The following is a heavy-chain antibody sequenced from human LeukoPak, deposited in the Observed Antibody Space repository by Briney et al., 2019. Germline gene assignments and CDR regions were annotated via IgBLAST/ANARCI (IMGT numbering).Heavy chain of an antibody. V-gene: IGHV4-34*01. J-gene: IGHJ3*01. CDR1: GGSFSGYY. Sequence: SETLSLTCAVYGGSFSGYYWSWIRQPPGKGLEWIGEINHSGSTYYNPSLKSRVTISVDTSKNQFSLKLSSVTAADTAVYYCASLPYYYDSNLYIFWGQGTMVTVSS. CDR2: INHSGST. CDR3: ASLPYYYDSNLYIF. D-gene: IGHD3-22*01.